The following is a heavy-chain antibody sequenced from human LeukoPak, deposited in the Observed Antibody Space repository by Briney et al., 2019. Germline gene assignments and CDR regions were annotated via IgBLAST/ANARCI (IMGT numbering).Heavy chain of an antibody. J-gene: IGHJ5*02. V-gene: IGHV4-39*01. D-gene: IGHD3-10*01. Sequence: PSETLSLTCTVSGGSISSSSYYWGWIRQPPGKGLEWIGSIYYSGSTYYNPSLKSRVTISVDTSKNQFSLKLSSVTAADTAVYYCARGRSVRGVITHHRKFDPWGQGTLVTVSS. CDR3: ARGRSVRGVITHHRKFDP. CDR1: GGSISSSSYY. CDR2: IYYSGST.